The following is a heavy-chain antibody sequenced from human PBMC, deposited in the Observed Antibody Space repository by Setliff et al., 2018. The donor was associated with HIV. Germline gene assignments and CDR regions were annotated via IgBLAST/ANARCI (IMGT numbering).Heavy chain of an antibody. CDR3: ARTDCSSTRCSEANWSDP. CDR2: IRSKAFGGTT. V-gene: IGHV3-49*04. Sequence: GGSLRLSCTASGFTFGDYSMSWVRQAPGKGLERVGFIRSKAFGGTTEYAASVKGRVTITRNTSINTAYMELSSLGSEDTAVYYCARTDCSSTRCSEANWSDPWGPGTLVTVSS. J-gene: IGHJ5*02. D-gene: IGHD2-2*01. CDR1: GFTFGDYS.